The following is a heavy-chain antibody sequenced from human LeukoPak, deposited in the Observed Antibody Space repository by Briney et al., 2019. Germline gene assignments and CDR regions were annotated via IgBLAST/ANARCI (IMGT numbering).Heavy chain of an antibody. D-gene: IGHD3-9*01. CDR1: GYTFTSYG. CDR2: ISAYNGNT. CDR3: ARGVFFDWLLEEYKWFDP. V-gene: IGHV1-18*04. J-gene: IGHJ5*02. Sequence: ASVKVSCKASGYTFTSYGISWVRQAPGQGLEWMGWISAYNGNTNYAQKLQGRVTLTTATSTSTDYMELRSQRSDHTAVYYCARGVFFDWLLEEYKWFDPWGQGTLVTVSS.